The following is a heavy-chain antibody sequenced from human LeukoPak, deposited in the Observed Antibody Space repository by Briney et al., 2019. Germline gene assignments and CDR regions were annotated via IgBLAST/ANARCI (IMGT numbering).Heavy chain of an antibody. V-gene: IGHV3-74*01. Sequence: AGGSLRLSCATSGFTFRIFWMHWVRQVPGKGLVWVSRINSDGSSTSYADSVKGRFTNSRDNAKNTLYLQMNSLRVEDTAIYYCARKPAPADWGQGTLVTVSS. J-gene: IGHJ4*01. CDR1: GFTFRIFW. CDR2: INSDGSST. D-gene: IGHD6-25*01. CDR3: ARKPAPAD.